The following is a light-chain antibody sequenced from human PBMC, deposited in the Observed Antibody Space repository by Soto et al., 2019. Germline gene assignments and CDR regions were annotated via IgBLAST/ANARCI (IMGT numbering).Light chain of an antibody. V-gene: IGKV3-11*01. J-gene: IGKJ5*01. Sequence: EIVLTQSPASRSVSLGDSATLSCRASQSVSSYLAWYQQKPGQAPRLLIYDTSIRASGIPARFSGSGSGTDFTLTISSLDPEDFAVYYCQQRSNRPLTFGQGTRLEI. CDR2: DTS. CDR1: QSVSSY. CDR3: QQRSNRPLT.